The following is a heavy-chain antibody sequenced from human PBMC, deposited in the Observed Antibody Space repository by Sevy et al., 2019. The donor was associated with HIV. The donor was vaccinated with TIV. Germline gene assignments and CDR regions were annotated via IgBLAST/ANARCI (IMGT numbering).Heavy chain of an antibody. J-gene: IGHJ4*02. D-gene: IGHD6-13*01. CDR3: AKRSSSSWYYIGY. Sequence: GGSLRLSCAASGFTFSSYAMSWVRQAPGKGLEWVSAISGSGGSTYYADSVKGLFTISRDNSKNTLYLQMNSLRAEDTAVYYCAKRSSSSWYYIGYWGQGTLVTVSS. V-gene: IGHV3-23*01. CDR1: GFTFSSYA. CDR2: ISGSGGST.